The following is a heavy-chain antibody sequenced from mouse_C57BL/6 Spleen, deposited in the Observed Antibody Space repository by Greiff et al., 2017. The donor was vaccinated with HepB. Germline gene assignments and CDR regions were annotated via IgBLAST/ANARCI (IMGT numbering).Heavy chain of an antibody. CDR1: GYAFSSSW. Sequence: QVQLKESGPELVKPGASVKISCKASGYAFSSSWMNWVKQRPGKGLEWIGRIYPGDGDTNYNGKFKGKATLTADKSSSTAYMQLSSLTSEDSAVYFCARGGYYEYAGYWYFDVWGTGTTVTVSS. V-gene: IGHV1-82*01. D-gene: IGHD2-4*01. CDR2: IYPGDGDT. CDR3: ARGGYYEYAGYWYFDV. J-gene: IGHJ1*03.